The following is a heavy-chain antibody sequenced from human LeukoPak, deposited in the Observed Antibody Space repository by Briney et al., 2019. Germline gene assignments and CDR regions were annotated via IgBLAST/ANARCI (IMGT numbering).Heavy chain of an antibody. CDR1: RFTFSNYA. CDR2: ISSTSSNI. CDR3: ARGGYSGYVTFDI. Sequence: GGSLRLSCVASRFTFSNYAMNWVRQAPGKGLEWVSSISSTSSNIYYADSVKGRFTISRDNAKNSLYLQMNSLRAEDTAVYYCARGGYSGYVTFDIWGQGTRVTVSS. J-gene: IGHJ3*02. D-gene: IGHD5-12*01. V-gene: IGHV3-21*01.